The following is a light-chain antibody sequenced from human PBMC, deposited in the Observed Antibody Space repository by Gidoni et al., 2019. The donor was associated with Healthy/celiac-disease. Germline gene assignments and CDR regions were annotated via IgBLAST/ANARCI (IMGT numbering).Light chain of an antibody. J-gene: IGKJ2*01. Sequence: VMTQSPATLSVSPGERATLSCRASQSVSSNLAWYQQKPGQAPRLLIYGASTRATGIPARFSGSGSGTEFTLTISSLQSEDFAVYYCQQYNNWPRTFGQGTKLEIK. CDR2: GAS. CDR1: QSVSSN. V-gene: IGKV3-15*01. CDR3: QQYNNWPRT.